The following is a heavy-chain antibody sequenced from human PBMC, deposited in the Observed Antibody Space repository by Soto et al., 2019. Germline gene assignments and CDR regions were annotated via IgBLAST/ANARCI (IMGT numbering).Heavy chain of an antibody. J-gene: IGHJ4*02. CDR2: LYFSGGT. D-gene: IGHD1-26*01. CDR1: GGSISSGNFY. CDR3: AHDSHGGNTYFDL. Sequence: QLQESGPGLVRPSETLSLTCTVSGGSISSGNFYWSWIRQPPGKGLEWLGYLYFSGGTSYCPSLKSRLTISLNTSNNQFSLKLTSVTAAVAAVYYCAHDSHGGNTYFDLWGQGALVTVSS. V-gene: IGHV4-30-4*01.